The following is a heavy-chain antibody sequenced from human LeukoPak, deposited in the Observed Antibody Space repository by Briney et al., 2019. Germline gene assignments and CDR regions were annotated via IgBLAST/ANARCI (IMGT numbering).Heavy chain of an antibody. D-gene: IGHD2-21*02. CDR2: IYTSGGT. CDR1: GGSISSGY. J-gene: IGHJ4*02. CDR3: ARGIRVTASLLSVGFYFDD. V-gene: IGHV4-4*07. Sequence: SETLSLTCTVSGGSISSGYWMWLRQSAGKGLEWIGRIYTSGGTRYNPSLRGRVTMSAVTSKNQFSLRLSSVTAADTAVYYCARGIRVTASLLSVGFYFDDWGQGTLVTVSS.